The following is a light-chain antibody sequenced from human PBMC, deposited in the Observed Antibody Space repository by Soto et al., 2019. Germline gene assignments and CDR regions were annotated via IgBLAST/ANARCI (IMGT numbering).Light chain of an antibody. CDR3: GSHKTTSTRI. J-gene: IGLJ1*01. CDR2: EVS. CDR1: SSDVGGYRY. Sequence: QSVLAQPASVSGSPGQSITISCTGTSSDVGGYRYVSWYQQHPFKAPKLMIYEVSNRPSGVSNRFSGSKSGNTASLTISGLQAGDEADYYCGSHKTTSTRIFGNGTKVTV. V-gene: IGLV2-14*01.